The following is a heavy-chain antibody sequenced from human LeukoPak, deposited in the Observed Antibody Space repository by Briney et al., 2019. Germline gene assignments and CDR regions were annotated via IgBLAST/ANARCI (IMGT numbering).Heavy chain of an antibody. V-gene: IGHV3-74*01. CDR2: IKSGGRT. D-gene: IGHD2/OR15-2a*01. Sequence: GGSLRLSCAAAGFTFSNYWMHWVRQAPGKGLVWVSCIKSGGRTNYADSVKGRFTISRDSAKNSLFLQMNSLRVDDTGIYYCAGYRFYPYWGQGTPVIVSS. CDR1: GFTFSNYW. J-gene: IGHJ4*02. CDR3: AGYRFYPY.